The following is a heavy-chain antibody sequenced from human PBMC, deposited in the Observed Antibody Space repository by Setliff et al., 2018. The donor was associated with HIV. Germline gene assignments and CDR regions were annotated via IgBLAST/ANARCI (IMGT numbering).Heavy chain of an antibody. CDR3: AKMTPSYYFYMDA. CDR2: IYSDDYT. CDR1: GFNVNNKY. J-gene: IGHJ6*03. V-gene: IGHV3-66*01. D-gene: IGHD2-15*01. Sequence: PGGSLRLSCAASGFNVNNKYMSWVRQAPGKGLEWVSIIYSDDYTKYADSLKGRFTISRDTSKNTLYLQMNSLRAEDTAVYYCAKMTPSYYFYMDAWGNGTTVTVSS.